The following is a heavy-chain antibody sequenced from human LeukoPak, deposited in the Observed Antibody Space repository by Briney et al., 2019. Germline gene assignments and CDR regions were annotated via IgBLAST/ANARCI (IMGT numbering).Heavy chain of an antibody. J-gene: IGHJ4*02. V-gene: IGHV4-59*12. CDR1: GGSISSYY. Sequence: PSETLSLTCTVSGGSISSYYWSWIRQPPGKGLEWMGSIDYSGSTYYIPSLKSRLTISLDTSKNQFSLKLSSVTAADTAVYYCARDKGHFDVDYWGQGTLVTVSS. CDR2: IDYSGST. D-gene: IGHD3-9*01. CDR3: ARDKGHFDVDY.